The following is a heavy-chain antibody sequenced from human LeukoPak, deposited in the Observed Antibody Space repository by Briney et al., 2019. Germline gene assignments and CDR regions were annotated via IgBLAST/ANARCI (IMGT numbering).Heavy chain of an antibody. CDR3: ARIPRCGGDCYSLIY. J-gene: IGHJ4*02. Sequence: SVKVSCKASGGTFSSYAISWVRQAPGQGLEWMGRIIPIFGIANYAQKFQGRVTITADKSTSTAYMELSGLRSEDTAVYYCARIPRCGGDCYSLIYWGQGTLVTVSS. CDR2: IIPIFGIA. CDR1: GGTFSSYA. D-gene: IGHD2-21*02. V-gene: IGHV1-69*04.